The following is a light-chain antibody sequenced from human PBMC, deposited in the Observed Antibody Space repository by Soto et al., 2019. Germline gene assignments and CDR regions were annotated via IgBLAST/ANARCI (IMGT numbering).Light chain of an antibody. J-gene: IGKJ4*01. CDR3: QQYYITPLT. V-gene: IGKV4-1*01. CDR1: QSVLYSTNNKNY. Sequence: DIVMTQSPDSLAVSLGERATINCKSSQSVLYSTNNKNYLAWYQQKRGQPPKLLIYGAATRESGVPDRFSGSGSGTDFTLTISSLQAEDVAVYYCQQYYITPLTFGGGTNVEI. CDR2: GAA.